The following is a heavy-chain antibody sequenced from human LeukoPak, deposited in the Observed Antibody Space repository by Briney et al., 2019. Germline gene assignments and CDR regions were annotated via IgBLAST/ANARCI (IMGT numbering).Heavy chain of an antibody. CDR2: ITWGRDNL. J-gene: IGHJ4*02. D-gene: IGHD5-24*01. CDR1: GFIFDDYA. CDR3: ARETPRRGETRDGYR. Sequence: GGSLRLSCAVSGFIFDDYAMHWVRQAPGKGLEWVSGITWGRDNLAYAASVKGRFTISRDNPKNLLFLQINSLRVEDTAVYYCARETPRRGETRDGYRWGQGTVVTVSS. V-gene: IGHV3-9*01.